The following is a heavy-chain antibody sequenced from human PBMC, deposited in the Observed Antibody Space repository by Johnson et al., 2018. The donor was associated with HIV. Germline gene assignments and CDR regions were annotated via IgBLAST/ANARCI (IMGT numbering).Heavy chain of an antibody. D-gene: IGHD1-26*01. Sequence: VQLVESGGGLVQPGGSLRLSCAASGITVSSNYMSWVRQAPGKGLEWVSVIYSGGSTYYAASVKGRFTISRDNSKNTLYFQMNSLRAEDTAVYFCAREGAWELRPGAFDIWGQGTMVIVSS. CDR1: GITVSSNY. CDR3: AREGAWELRPGAFDI. CDR2: IYSGGST. J-gene: IGHJ3*02. V-gene: IGHV3-66*01.